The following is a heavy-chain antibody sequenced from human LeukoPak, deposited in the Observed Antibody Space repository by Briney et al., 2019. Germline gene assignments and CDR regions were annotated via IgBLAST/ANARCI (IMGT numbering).Heavy chain of an antibody. Sequence: SEPLSLTCTAAGGSISSYSWSWVRRPPGRGLEWIGYFYYGGSTYYNPSLRSRVTISVDTSKNQFSLKLSSVTAADTAVHYCARAVGATRPVDYWGQGTLVTVSS. V-gene: IGHV4-59*01. J-gene: IGHJ4*02. CDR1: GGSISSYS. D-gene: IGHD1-26*01. CDR3: ARAVGATRPVDY. CDR2: FYYGGST.